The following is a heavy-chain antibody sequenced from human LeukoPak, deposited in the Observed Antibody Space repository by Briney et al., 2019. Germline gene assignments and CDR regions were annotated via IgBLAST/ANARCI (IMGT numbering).Heavy chain of an antibody. CDR3: ARGRSSVRTMIVVVTRINWFDP. J-gene: IGHJ5*02. V-gene: IGHV4-34*01. Sequence: NASETLSLTCAVYGGSFSGYYWSWIRQPPGKGLEWIGEINHSGSTNYNPSLKSRATISVDTSKNQFSLKLSSVTAADTAVYYCARGRSSVRTMIVVVTRINWFDPWGQGTLVTVSS. D-gene: IGHD3-22*01. CDR2: INHSGST. CDR1: GGSFSGYY.